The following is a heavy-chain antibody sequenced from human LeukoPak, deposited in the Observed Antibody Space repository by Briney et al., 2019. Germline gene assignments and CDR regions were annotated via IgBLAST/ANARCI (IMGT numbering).Heavy chain of an antibody. CDR1: GFTFSSYS. CDR2: ISSSSSYI. Sequence: GGSLRLSCAASGFTFSSYSMNWVRQAPGKGLEWVSSISSSSSYIYYADSVKGRFTISRHNAKNSLYLQMNSLRGEDTAVYYCARDGGDCGGDCYPYYYYGMDVWGQGTTVTVSS. CDR3: ARDGGDCGGDCYPYYYYGMDV. D-gene: IGHD2-21*02. V-gene: IGHV3-21*01. J-gene: IGHJ6*02.